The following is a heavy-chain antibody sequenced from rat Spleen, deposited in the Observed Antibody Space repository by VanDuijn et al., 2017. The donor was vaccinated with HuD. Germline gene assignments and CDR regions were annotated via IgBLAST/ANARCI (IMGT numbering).Heavy chain of an antibody. J-gene: IGHJ2*01. V-gene: IGHV3-3*01. D-gene: IGHD1-1*01. Sequence: EVQLQESGPGLVKPSQSLSLTCSVTGYSISSSYRWNWIRKFPGNKLEWMGYINSAGSTHYNPSLKSRISITRDTSKNQFFLQLNSVTTEDTATYYCARWSYYYGGDDYWGQGVMVTVSS. CDR1: GYSISSSYR. CDR3: ARWSYYYGGDDY. CDR2: INSAGST.